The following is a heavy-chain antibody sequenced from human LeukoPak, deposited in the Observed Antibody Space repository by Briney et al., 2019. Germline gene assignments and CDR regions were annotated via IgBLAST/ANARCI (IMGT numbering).Heavy chain of an antibody. D-gene: IGHD3-3*01. CDR1: GFTVSSNY. J-gene: IGHJ4*02. V-gene: IGHV3-66*01. Sequence: GGSLRLSCAASGFTVSSNYMSWVRQAPGKGLEWVSVIYSSGSTYYADSVKGRFTISRDNSKNTLYLQMNSLGAEDTAVYYCARDRGTYDFWSGYYSNYYFDYWGQGTLASVSS. CDR3: ARDRGTYDFWSGYYSNYYFDY. CDR2: IYSSGST.